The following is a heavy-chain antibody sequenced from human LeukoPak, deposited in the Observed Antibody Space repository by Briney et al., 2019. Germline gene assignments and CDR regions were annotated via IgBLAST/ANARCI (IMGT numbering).Heavy chain of an antibody. CDR1: GFTFSSYW. J-gene: IGHJ4*02. Sequence: SGGSLRLSCAASGFTFSSYWMTWIRQAPGKGLEWVANIKQDGSEKYYVDSVKGRFTISRDNAKNSLYLQMNSLRAEDTAVYYCARDTGGGYSCYDCWGQGTLATVSS. CDR2: IKQDGSEK. V-gene: IGHV3-7*01. CDR3: ARDTGGGYSCYDC. D-gene: IGHD5-18*01.